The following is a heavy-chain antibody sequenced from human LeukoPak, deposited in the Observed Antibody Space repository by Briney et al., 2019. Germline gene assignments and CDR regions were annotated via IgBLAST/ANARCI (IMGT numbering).Heavy chain of an antibody. CDR2: IKEDGSEE. CDR3: VREYYYNSSGYRALRY. CDR1: GFAFSSFY. V-gene: IGHV3-7*01. J-gene: IGHJ4*02. Sequence: PGGSLRLSCAASGFAFSSFYMSWVRQAPGRGLEWVANIKEDGSEEYCVDSVKGRFTISRDNAKNSVYLQMSSLRAEDTAVYYCVREYYYNSSGYRALRYWGQGTLVTVSS. D-gene: IGHD3-22*01.